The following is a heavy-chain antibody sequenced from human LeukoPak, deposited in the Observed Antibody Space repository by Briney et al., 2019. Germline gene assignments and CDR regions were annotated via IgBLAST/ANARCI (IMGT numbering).Heavy chain of an antibody. Sequence: SETLSLTCTVSDGSISSNSYYWGWIRQPPGKGLEWIVSISYSGRTYHNPSLESRVTISVDASKNQFSLELNSVTAADTAVYYCARDQQYHRPAGWFDPWGQGTLVTVSS. CDR3: ARDQQYHRPAGWFDP. CDR2: ISYSGRT. J-gene: IGHJ5*02. D-gene: IGHD1-14*01. CDR1: DGSISSNSYY. V-gene: IGHV4-39*01.